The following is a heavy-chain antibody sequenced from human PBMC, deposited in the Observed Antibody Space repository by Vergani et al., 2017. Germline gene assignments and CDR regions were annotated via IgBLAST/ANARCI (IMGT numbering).Heavy chain of an antibody. Sequence: VQLVESGGGVVQPGGSLRLSCASSGFTFSSYSMNWVRQAPGKGLEWVSYISSSSSTIYYADSVKGRFTISRDNAKNSLYLQMNSLRAEDTAVFYCARSPGFIAAAGTGDYWGQGTLVTVSS. D-gene: IGHD6-13*01. CDR3: ARSPGFIAAAGTGDY. J-gene: IGHJ4*02. V-gene: IGHV3-48*01. CDR1: GFTFSSYS. CDR2: ISSSSSTI.